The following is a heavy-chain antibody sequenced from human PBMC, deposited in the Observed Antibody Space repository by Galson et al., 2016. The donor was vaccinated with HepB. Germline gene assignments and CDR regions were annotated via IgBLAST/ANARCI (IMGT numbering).Heavy chain of an antibody. V-gene: IGHV6-1*01. J-gene: IGHJ4*02. D-gene: IGHD7-27*01. CDR2: TFYRSDWQN. CDR3: ARSHLLGRGFGW. CDR1: GDSVFNTNAG. Sequence: CAISGDSVFNTNAGWNWVRQSPSRGLECLGRTFYRSDWQNDYAESVKSRITINPDTSKNEFSLHLSSVTPEDTGVYYCARSHLLGRGFGWWGPGTPVTVSS.